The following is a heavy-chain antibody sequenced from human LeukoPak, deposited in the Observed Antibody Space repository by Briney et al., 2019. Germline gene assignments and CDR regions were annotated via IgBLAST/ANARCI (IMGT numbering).Heavy chain of an antibody. J-gene: IGHJ2*01. Sequence: GGSLRLSCEASGFTFSSYAMSWVRQAPGKGLEWVSGISGSGGSTYYADSVKGRFTISRDSSKNTLYLQMNSLRDEDTAVYYCAKDPSSSWDWYFDLWGRGTLVTVSS. CDR1: GFTFSSYA. CDR3: AKDPSSSWDWYFDL. CDR2: ISGSGGST. V-gene: IGHV3-23*01. D-gene: IGHD6-13*01.